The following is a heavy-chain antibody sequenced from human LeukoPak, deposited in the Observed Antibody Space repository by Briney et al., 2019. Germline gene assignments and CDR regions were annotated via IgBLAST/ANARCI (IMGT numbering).Heavy chain of an antibody. Sequence: MSGGSLRLSCAASGFIFSDYYMTWIRQAPGKGLEWLSSISTTGTTTYYADSVKGRFTISRDNAKNSLYLQMNSLRAEDTAVYYCARRVYYGSGTSQYYFDYWGQGTLVTVSS. CDR3: ARRVYYGSGTSQYYFDY. CDR2: ISTTGTTT. J-gene: IGHJ4*02. D-gene: IGHD3-10*01. V-gene: IGHV3-11*01. CDR1: GFIFSDYY.